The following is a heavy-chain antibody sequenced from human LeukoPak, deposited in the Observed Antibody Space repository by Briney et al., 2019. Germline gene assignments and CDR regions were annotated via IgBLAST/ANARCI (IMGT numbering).Heavy chain of an antibody. J-gene: IGHJ6*02. CDR3: ARAKRYYYYGMDV. Sequence: GGSLRLSCAASGFTVSSNYVSWVRQAPGKGLEWVSVIYSGGSTYYADSVKGRFTISRDNSKNTLYLQMNSLRAEDTAVYYCARAKRYYYYGMDVWGQGTTVTVSS. V-gene: IGHV3-66*01. CDR1: GFTVSSNY. CDR2: IYSGGST.